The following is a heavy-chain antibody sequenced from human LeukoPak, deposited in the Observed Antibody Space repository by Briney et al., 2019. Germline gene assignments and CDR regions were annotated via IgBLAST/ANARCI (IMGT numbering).Heavy chain of an antibody. J-gene: IGHJ2*01. CDR2: ISSSSSHI. CDR3: TKALYWYFDL. V-gene: IGHV3-21*01. Sequence: GGSLRLSCAASGFTFSSYIMNWVRQAPGKGLEWVSSISSSSSHIYYADSVKGRFTISRDNPKNSLYLQMNSLRAEDTAVYYCTKALYWYFDLWGRGTLVTVSS. D-gene: IGHD3-3*02. CDR1: GFTFSSYI.